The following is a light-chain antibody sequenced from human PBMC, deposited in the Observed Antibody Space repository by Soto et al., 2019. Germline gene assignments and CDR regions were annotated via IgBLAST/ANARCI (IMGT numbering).Light chain of an antibody. CDR2: GAS. J-gene: IGKJ1*01. CDR1: QSVYNNY. Sequence: ENVLTQSPGSLSLSPGERATLSCRASQSVYNNYLAWYQQKLGQAPRLLIYGASSRATGIPDRFSGSGSGTDFTLTISRLEAEDFAVYYCQQYGSSPQTFGQETKVEIK. CDR3: QQYGSSPQT. V-gene: IGKV3-20*01.